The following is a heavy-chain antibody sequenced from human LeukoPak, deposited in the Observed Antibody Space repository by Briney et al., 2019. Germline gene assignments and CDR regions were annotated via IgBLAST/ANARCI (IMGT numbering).Heavy chain of an antibody. D-gene: IGHD3-10*01. Sequence: PGGSLRLSCAASGFTVSSNYMSWVRQAPGKGLEWVSVIYSGGSTYYADSVKGRFTISRDNSKNILYLHLNSLRVEDTAVYYCAKDGGGEYHLFDSWGQGTLVTVSS. J-gene: IGHJ4*02. CDR1: GFTVSSNY. V-gene: IGHV3-66*01. CDR2: IYSGGST. CDR3: AKDGGGEYHLFDS.